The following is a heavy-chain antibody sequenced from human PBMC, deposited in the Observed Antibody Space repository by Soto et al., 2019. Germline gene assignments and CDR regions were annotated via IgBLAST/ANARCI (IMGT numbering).Heavy chain of an antibody. V-gene: IGHV4-59*01. Sequence: QVQLQESGPGLVKPSETLSLTCTVSGGSISSYYWSWIRQPPGKGLEWIGYIYYSGSTNYNPSLKRRVTLSVDTSKNQFSLKLSSVTAADTAVYYCASYHYGESYAFDIWGQGTMVTVSS. CDR1: GGSISSYY. CDR3: ASYHYGESYAFDI. J-gene: IGHJ3*02. CDR2: IYYSGST. D-gene: IGHD4-17*01.